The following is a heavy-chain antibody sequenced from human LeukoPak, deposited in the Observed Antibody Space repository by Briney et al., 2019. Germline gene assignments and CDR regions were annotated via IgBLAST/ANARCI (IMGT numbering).Heavy chain of an antibody. CDR2: IIPILGIA. CDR1: GGTFSSYA. V-gene: IGHV1-69*04. J-gene: IGHJ4*02. D-gene: IGHD3-3*01. Sequence: SVKVSCKASGGTFSSYAISWVRQAPGQGLEWMGRIIPILGIANYAQKFQGRVTITADKSTSTAYMELSSLRSEDTAVYYCASDTYYDFWSDSYYFDYWGQGTLVTVS. CDR3: ASDTYYDFWSDSYYFDY.